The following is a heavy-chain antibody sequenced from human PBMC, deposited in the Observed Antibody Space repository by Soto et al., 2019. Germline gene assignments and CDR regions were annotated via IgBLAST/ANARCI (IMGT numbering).Heavy chain of an antibody. CDR1: GFPFSSYA. J-gene: IGHJ3*02. CDR2: ISGSGGRT. Sequence: GGSLRLSCVASGFPFSSYAMSWVRQTPGKGLEWVSGISGSGGRTYYADSVKGRFTISRDDSNNTLSLQMHILRVEDTAVYFCAKGCYYSLFDIWGQGTIVTVSS. D-gene: IGHD2-21*01. CDR3: AKGCYYSLFDI. V-gene: IGHV3-23*01.